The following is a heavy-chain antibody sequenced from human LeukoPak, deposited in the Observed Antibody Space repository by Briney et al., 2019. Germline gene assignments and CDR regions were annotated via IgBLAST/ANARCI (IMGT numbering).Heavy chain of an antibody. CDR1: GYTFTSYA. CDR2: INTNTGNP. D-gene: IGHD6-13*01. J-gene: IGHJ4*02. CDR3: AREYSSSWYSYFDY. Sequence: ASVKVSCKASGYTFTSYAMNWVRQAPGQGLEWMGWINTNTGNPTYAQGFTGRFVFSLDTSVSTAYLQISSLKAEDTAVYYCAREYSSSWYSYFDYWGQGTLVTVSS. V-gene: IGHV7-4-1*02.